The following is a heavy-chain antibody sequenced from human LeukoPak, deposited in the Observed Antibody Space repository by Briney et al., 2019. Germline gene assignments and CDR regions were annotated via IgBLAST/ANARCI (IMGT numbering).Heavy chain of an antibody. D-gene: IGHD3-10*01. CDR1: GFTFSNYE. Sequence: GSLRLSCVASGFTFSNYEMTWIRQTPGKGLEWVSYISSSGATLYYADSVKGRFAISRDNAKNSLYLQMNSLRAEDTAVYYCARDYRSGLPIDYWGQGTLVTVSS. V-gene: IGHV3-48*03. J-gene: IGHJ4*02. CDR2: ISSSGATL. CDR3: ARDYRSGLPIDY.